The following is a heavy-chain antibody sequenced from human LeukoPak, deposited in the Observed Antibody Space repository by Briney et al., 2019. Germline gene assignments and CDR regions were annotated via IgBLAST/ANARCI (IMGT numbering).Heavy chain of an antibody. D-gene: IGHD3-22*01. J-gene: IGHJ4*02. CDR3: AKDSYDSSGYYSDY. CDR2: IRYDGSNK. V-gene: IGHV3-30*02. CDR1: GFTFSSYG. Sequence: GGSLRLSCAASGFTFSSYGMHWLRQAPGKGLERVAFIRYDGSNKYYADSVRGRFTISRDNSKNTLYLQMNSLRAEDTAVYYCAKDSYDSSGYYSDYWGQGTLVTVSS.